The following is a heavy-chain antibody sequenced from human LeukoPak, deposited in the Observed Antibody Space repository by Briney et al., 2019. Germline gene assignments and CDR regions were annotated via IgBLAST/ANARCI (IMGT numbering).Heavy chain of an antibody. J-gene: IGHJ4*02. Sequence: PGGSLRLSCAASGFTFSSYWMSWVRQAPGKGLEWVANIKQDGSEKYYVDSVKGRFTISRDNAKNSLYLQMNSLRAEDTAVYYCARSGGSSWSQVFDYWGQGTLVTVSS. CDR2: IKQDGSEK. CDR1: GFTFSSYW. CDR3: ARSGGSSWSQVFDY. D-gene: IGHD6-13*01. V-gene: IGHV3-7*01.